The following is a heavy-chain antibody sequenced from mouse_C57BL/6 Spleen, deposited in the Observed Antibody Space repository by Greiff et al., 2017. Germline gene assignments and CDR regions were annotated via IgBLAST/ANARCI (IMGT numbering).Heavy chain of an antibody. CDR2: IYPGGGYT. CDR1: GYTFTNYW. V-gene: IGHV1-63*01. J-gene: IGHJ4*01. CDR3: ARRYSNYVAMDY. Sequence: VQLQESGAELVRPGTSVKMSCKASGYTFTNYWIGWAKQRPGHGLEWIGDIYPGGGYTNYNEKFKGKATRTADKSSSTAYMQFSRLTSEDSAIYYCARRYSNYVAMDYGGQGTSVTVSS. D-gene: IGHD2-5*01.